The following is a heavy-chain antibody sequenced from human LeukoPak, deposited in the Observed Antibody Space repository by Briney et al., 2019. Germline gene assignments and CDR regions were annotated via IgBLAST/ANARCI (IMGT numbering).Heavy chain of an antibody. CDR2: IYSGGST. CDR1: GFTVSNNY. D-gene: IGHD3-10*01. CDR3: ARVQVRWFGELLDY. V-gene: IGHV3-53*01. J-gene: IGHJ4*02. Sequence: GGSLRLSCVVSGFTVSNNYMSWVRQAPRKGLEWVSLIYSGGSTYYADSVKGRFTISRDNSKNTVYLQMNSLRAEDTAMYYCARVQVRWFGELLDYWGQGTLVTVSS.